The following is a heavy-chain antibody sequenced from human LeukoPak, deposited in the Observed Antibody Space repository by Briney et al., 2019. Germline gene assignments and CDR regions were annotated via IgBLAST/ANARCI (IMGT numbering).Heavy chain of an antibody. D-gene: IGHD6-19*01. J-gene: IGHJ4*02. V-gene: IGHV3-23*01. CDR3: AKDQSSGWYGYSDY. Sequence: GGSLRLSCAASGFTFSSYAMSWVRQAPGKGLEWVSAISGSGGNTYYADPVKGRFTISRDNSKNALYLQMNSLRAEDTAVYYCAKDQSSGWYGYSDYWGQGTLVTVSS. CDR2: ISGSGGNT. CDR1: GFTFSSYA.